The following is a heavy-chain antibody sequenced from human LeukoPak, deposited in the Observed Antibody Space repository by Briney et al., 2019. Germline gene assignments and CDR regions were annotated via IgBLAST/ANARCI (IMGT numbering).Heavy chain of an antibody. CDR3: PRGGSSSWPYLIDY. V-gene: IGHV4-39*07. D-gene: IGHD6-13*01. CDR1: GGSISSSSYY. CDR2: IYYIGST. Sequence: SETLSLTCTVSGGSISSSSYYWGWIRQPPGKGLEWIGRIYYIGSTYYNPSLKIRVTISVDTAKNQFSLKLSSVTATDTAVYYCPRGGSSSWPYLIDYWGQGTLVTVSS. J-gene: IGHJ4*02.